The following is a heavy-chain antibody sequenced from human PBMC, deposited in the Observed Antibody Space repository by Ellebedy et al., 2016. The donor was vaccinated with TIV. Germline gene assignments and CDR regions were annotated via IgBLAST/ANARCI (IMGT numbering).Heavy chain of an antibody. CDR1: FSGNW. D-gene: IGHD3-16*01. CDR3: ATFFTSYASDS. Sequence: GESLKISXAASFSGNWMHWVRQAPGKGLVWVSLINHDGTITTYADSVKGRFTISRDNAKKTLYLQMNSLRAEDTAVYYCATFFTSYASDSWGQGTL. J-gene: IGHJ4*02. CDR2: INHDGTIT. V-gene: IGHV3-74*01.